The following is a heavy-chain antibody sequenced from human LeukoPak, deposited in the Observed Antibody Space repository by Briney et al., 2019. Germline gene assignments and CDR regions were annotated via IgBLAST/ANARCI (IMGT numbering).Heavy chain of an antibody. Sequence: SSVKVSCKASGGTFSSYAISWVRQAPGQGLEWMGRIIPIFGTANYAQKFQGRVTITTDESTSTAYMELSSLRSEDTAVYYCARGGYYDYVWGSYRIETSFDYWGQGTLVTVSS. V-gene: IGHV1-69*05. D-gene: IGHD3-16*02. CDR3: ARGGYYDYVWGSYRIETSFDY. CDR1: GGTFSSYA. J-gene: IGHJ4*02. CDR2: IIPIFGTA.